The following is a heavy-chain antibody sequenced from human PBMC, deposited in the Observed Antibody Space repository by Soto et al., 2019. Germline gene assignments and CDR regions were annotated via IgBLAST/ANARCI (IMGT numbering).Heavy chain of an antibody. CDR2: IYTSGST. J-gene: IGHJ4*02. CDR3: AREWTGYDSASPFYYFDY. Sequence: PSETLSLTCTVCGGSISSYYWSWIRQPAGKGLEWIGRIYTSGSTNYNPSLKSRVTMSVDTSKNQFSLKLSSVTAADTAVYYCAREWTGYDSASPFYYFDYWGQGTLVTVSS. V-gene: IGHV4-4*07. CDR1: GGSISSYY. D-gene: IGHD5-12*01.